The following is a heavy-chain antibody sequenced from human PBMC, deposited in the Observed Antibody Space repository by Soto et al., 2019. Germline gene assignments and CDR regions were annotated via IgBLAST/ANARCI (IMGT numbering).Heavy chain of an antibody. CDR1: GFAFSSHW. J-gene: IGHJ4*02. V-gene: IGHV3-74*01. CDR3: ASLLWGGFTTDY. CDR2: ITSDGSNT. Sequence: EVQLVESGGGLVQPGGSLRLSCVASGFAFSSHWMHWVRQAPGKGLLWVSRITSDGSNTAYADSVKGRFTVSRDNAKNTLYLQMNSLRAEDTAVYYCASLLWGGFTTDYWGQGTLVTVSS. D-gene: IGHD2-21*01.